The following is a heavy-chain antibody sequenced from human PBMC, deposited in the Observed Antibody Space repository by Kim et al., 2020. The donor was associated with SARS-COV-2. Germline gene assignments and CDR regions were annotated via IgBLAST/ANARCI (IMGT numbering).Heavy chain of an antibody. CDR3: RTAGGIAMYYFDY. CDR2: ISYDGSNK. J-gene: IGHJ4*02. V-gene: IGHV3-30*03. Sequence: GGSLRLSCAASGFTFSSYGMHWVRQAPGKGLEWVAVISYDGSNKYYADSVKGRFTISRDNSKNTLYLQMNSLRAEDTAVYYCRTAGGIAMYYFDYWGQGTLVTVSS. D-gene: IGHD6-13*01. CDR1: GFTFSSYG.